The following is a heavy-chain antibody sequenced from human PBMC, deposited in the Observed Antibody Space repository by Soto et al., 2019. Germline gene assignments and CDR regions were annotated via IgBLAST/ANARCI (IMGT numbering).Heavy chain of an antibody. CDR3: ATDRARYSSSWYCFDY. J-gene: IGHJ4*02. CDR2: SIPIFGTA. Sequence: QVQLVQSGAEVKKPGSSVKVSCKASGGTFSSYAISWVRQAPGQGLEWMGGSIPIFGTANYAQKFQGRVTITADESTSTAYMVLSSLRSEDTAVYYCATDRARYSSSWYCFDYWGQGTLVTVSS. V-gene: IGHV1-69*12. CDR1: GGTFSSYA. D-gene: IGHD6-13*01.